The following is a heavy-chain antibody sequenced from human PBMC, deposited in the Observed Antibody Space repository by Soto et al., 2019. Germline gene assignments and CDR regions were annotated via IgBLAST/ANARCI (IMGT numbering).Heavy chain of an antibody. J-gene: IGHJ4*02. CDR1: GYTFTSYG. V-gene: IGHV1-18*01. CDR3: ATPITYYYDSRGSY. Sequence: QVQLVQSGAEVKKPGASVKVSCKASGYTFTSYGISWVRQAPGQGLEWMGWISAYNGNTNYAQKLQGRVTMTTDTATSTAYMERTSLRSADTAVYYCATPITYYYDSRGSYWCQGTLVTVSS. CDR2: ISAYNGNT. D-gene: IGHD3-22*01.